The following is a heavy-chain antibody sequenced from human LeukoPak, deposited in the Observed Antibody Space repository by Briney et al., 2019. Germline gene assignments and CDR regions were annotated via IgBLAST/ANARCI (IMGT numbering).Heavy chain of an antibody. Sequence: SVKVSCKASGGTFSSYAISWVRQAPGQGLEWMGGIIPIFGTANYAQKFQGRVTITTDESTSTAYMELSSLRSEDTAVYYCARTSARDSSGYYSYYFDYWGQGTLVSVSS. J-gene: IGHJ4*02. D-gene: IGHD3-22*01. CDR1: GGTFSSYA. CDR2: IIPIFGTA. V-gene: IGHV1-69*05. CDR3: ARTSARDSSGYYSYYFDY.